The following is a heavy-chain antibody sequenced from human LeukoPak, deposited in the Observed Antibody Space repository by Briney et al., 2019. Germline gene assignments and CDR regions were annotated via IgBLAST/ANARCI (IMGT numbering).Heavy chain of an antibody. D-gene: IGHD6-25*01. CDR2: IYYSGST. J-gene: IGHJ6*03. Sequence: SETLSLTCTVSGGSISSSSYYWGWIRQPPGKGLEWIGSIYYSGSTYYNPSLKSRVTISVDTSKNQFSLKLSSVTAADTAVYYCARPASGGTYYYYYMDVWGKGTTVTVPS. CDR3: ARPASGGTYYYYYMDV. V-gene: IGHV4-39*01. CDR1: GGSISSSSYY.